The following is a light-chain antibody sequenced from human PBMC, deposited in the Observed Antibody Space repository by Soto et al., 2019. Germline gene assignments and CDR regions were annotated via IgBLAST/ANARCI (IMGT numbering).Light chain of an antibody. Sequence: EIVLTQSAGTLSLSPGERATLSCRASQTVSGSYLAWFQQKPGQAPRLLIYDASTRAAGVPDRFSGSVSGTDFSLTIHRLEPEDFAVSYCQHYGSSPWTFGQGTKVDIK. CDR1: QTVSGSY. CDR3: QHYGSSPWT. J-gene: IGKJ1*01. CDR2: DAS. V-gene: IGKV3-20*01.